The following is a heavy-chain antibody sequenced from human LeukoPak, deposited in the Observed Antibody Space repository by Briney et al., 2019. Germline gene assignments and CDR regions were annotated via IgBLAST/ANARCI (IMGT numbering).Heavy chain of an antibody. CDR3: ARDSHTRTTSRGGLDV. Sequence: GGSLRLSCAVSGFTFNNAWMTWVRQAPGKGLEWVATMSFHGGNKYYADSVRGRFIVSRDNSRNTLFLQMNSLRPEDTAIYYCARDSHTRTTSRGGLDVWGQGTTVTASS. D-gene: IGHD1-14*01. J-gene: IGHJ6*02. CDR2: MSFHGGNK. V-gene: IGHV3-30*03. CDR1: GFTFNNAW.